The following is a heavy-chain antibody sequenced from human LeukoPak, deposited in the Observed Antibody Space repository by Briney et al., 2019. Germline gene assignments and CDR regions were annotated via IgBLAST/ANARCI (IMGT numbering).Heavy chain of an antibody. Sequence: SLRLSCAVSGSTLSHYGMHWVRQAPGKGLEWVAVISYDGSIKYYADSVKGRFSISRDNSKHTVYLQMNSLRAEDTAVYYCAIDSLDGSGWGQGTLVTVSS. J-gene: IGHJ4*02. V-gene: IGHV3-30*03. CDR3: AIDSLDGSG. CDR2: ISYDGSIK. CDR1: GSTLSHYG. D-gene: IGHD3/OR15-3a*01.